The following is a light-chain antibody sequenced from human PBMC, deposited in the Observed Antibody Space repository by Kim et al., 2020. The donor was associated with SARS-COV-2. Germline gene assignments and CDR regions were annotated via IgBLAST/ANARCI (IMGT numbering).Light chain of an antibody. J-gene: IGLJ2*01. CDR2: DVS. Sequence: QSALTQPASVSGSPGQSITISCTGTSSDVGGYNYVSWYQQHPGKAPKLMIYDVSKRPSGVSNRFSGSKSGNTASLTISGLQAEDEADYYCSSYTSSSTHGVFGGGTKLTVL. CDR3: SSYTSSSTHGV. CDR1: SSDVGGYNY. V-gene: IGLV2-14*01.